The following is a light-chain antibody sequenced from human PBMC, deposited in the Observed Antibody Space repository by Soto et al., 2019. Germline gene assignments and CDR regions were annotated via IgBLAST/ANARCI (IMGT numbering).Light chain of an antibody. Sequence: IQMTQSPSTLSGSLGDRVTIICRASQTISSGLAWYQQKPGKAPKLLIYKASTLKSGVPSRFSGSGSGTEFTLTISSLQPDDFATYYCQQYNSYLFGQGTKVDIK. CDR2: KAS. CDR1: QTISSG. J-gene: IGKJ1*01. CDR3: QQYNSYL. V-gene: IGKV1-5*03.